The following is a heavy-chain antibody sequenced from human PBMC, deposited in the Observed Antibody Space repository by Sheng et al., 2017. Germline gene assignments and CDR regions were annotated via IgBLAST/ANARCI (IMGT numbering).Heavy chain of an antibody. CDR1: GDAFTTDA. D-gene: IGHD3-9*01. CDR3: ARDRGSTIAFHM. Sequence: QVQLVQSGAEVKKPGASVRVSCRTSGDAFTTDAFNWVRQAPGQGLEWMGWISGYNGKTHYAQNLQGRVTMTTDTSTSTVYMELRGLRSDDTAVYFCARDRGSTIAFHMWGQGTMVTVSS. V-gene: IGHV1-18*01. J-gene: IGHJ3*02. CDR2: ISGYNGKT.